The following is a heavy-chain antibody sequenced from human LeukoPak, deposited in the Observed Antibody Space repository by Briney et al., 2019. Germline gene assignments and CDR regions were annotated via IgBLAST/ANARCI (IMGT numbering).Heavy chain of an antibody. V-gene: IGHV3-7*01. D-gene: IGHD2-2*02. CDR3: AREPAEMDYQLLYTVNGDDAFDI. J-gene: IGHJ3*02. CDR2: IKQDGSEK. CDR1: GFTFSSYW. Sequence: GGSLRLSCAASGFTFSSYWMSWVRQAPGKGLEWVANIKQDGSEKYYVDSVKGRFTISRDNAKNSLYLQMNSLRAEDTAVYYCAREPAEMDYQLLYTVNGDDAFDIWGQGTMVTVSS.